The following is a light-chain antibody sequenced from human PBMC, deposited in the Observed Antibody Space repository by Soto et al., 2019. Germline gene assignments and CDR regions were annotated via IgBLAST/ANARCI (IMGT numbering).Light chain of an antibody. J-gene: IGKJ1*01. CDR2: GAS. V-gene: IGKV3-20*01. CDR1: QSVSSSY. Sequence: EIVLTQSPGTLSLSPGERATLSCRASQSVSSSYLAWYQQKPGQAPRLLIYGASRRATGIPDRFSGSGSGTEFTLTISSLQSEDFALYYCQQYNDWSLTFGQGTKVDIK. CDR3: QQYNDWSLT.